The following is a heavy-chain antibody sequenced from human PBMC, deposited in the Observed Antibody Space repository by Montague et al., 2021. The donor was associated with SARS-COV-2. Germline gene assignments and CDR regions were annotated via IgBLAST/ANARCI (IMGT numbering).Heavy chain of an antibody. CDR3: AKDRWGVPGPLDPFDY. D-gene: IGHD3-10*01. J-gene: IGHJ4*02. CDR2: FTGGSGGST. Sequence: SLRLSCAASGFTFSSYAMSWVCQAPGKGLEWVSTFTGGSGGSTYYANSVKGRFTISRDSSKNTLYLQMNNLRAEDTAVYYCAKDRWGVPGPLDPFDYWGQGTLVTVSS. CDR1: GFTFSSYA. V-gene: IGHV3-23*01.